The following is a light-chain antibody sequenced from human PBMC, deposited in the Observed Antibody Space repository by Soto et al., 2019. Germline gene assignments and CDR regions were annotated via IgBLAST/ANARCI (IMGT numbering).Light chain of an antibody. J-gene: IGKJ1*01. V-gene: IGKV1-5*03. Sequence: DIQMTPSPSTLSGSVGDSVTITCRASQTISSWLAWYQQKPGKAPKLLIYKASTLKSGVPSRFSGSGSGTEFTLTISSLQPDDFATYYCQHYNSYSEAFGQGTKVDI. CDR2: KAS. CDR1: QTISSW. CDR3: QHYNSYSEA.